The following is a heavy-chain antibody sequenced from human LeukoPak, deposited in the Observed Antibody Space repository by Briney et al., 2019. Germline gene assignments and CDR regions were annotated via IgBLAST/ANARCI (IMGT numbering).Heavy chain of an antibody. V-gene: IGHV3-74*01. CDR1: TFSFSNSW. D-gene: IGHD3-16*01. CDR3: AKTCHDYVWGILDAFHI. J-gene: IGHJ3*02. CDR2: TVRDGGSE. Sequence: PGRSMALSCVPATFSFSNSWMHWVRPAPGRGLVWVSCTVRDGGSETYADSVKGRFAISRDNAKNTLYLQMNSLRVEDTAVYYCAKTCHDYVWGILDAFHIWGQGTMVTVSS.